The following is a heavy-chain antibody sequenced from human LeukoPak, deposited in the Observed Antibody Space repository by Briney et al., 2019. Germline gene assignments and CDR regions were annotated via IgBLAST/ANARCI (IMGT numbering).Heavy chain of an antibody. CDR1: GYTFTSYG. J-gene: IGHJ6*02. V-gene: IGHV1-18*01. CDR3: ARGYCSSTSCYMVGFYYYYGMDV. Sequence: ASVKVSCKASGYTFTSYGISWVRQAPGQGLEWMGWISAYNGNTNYAQKLQGRVTMTTDTSTSTAYMELRSLRSDDTAVYYCARGYCSSTSCYMVGFYYYYGMDVWGQGTTVTVSS. D-gene: IGHD2-2*02. CDR2: ISAYNGNT.